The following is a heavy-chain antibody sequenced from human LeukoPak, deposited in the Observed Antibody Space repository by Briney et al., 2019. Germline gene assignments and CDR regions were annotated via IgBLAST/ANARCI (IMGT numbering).Heavy chain of an antibody. CDR3: AKDYCSSTSCYYYYYGMDV. V-gene: IGHV3-23*01. CDR1: GFTFSSYA. CDR2: ISGSGGST. Sequence: GGSLRLSCAASGFTFSSYAMSWVRQAPGKGLEWVSAISGSGGSTYYADSVEGRFTISRYNSKNTLYLQMNSLRAEDTAVYYCAKDYCSSTSCYYYYYGMDVWGQGTTVTVSS. J-gene: IGHJ6*02. D-gene: IGHD2-2*01.